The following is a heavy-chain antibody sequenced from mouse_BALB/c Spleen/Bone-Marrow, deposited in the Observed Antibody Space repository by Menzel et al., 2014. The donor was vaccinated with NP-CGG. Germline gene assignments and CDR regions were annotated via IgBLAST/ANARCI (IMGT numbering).Heavy chain of an antibody. D-gene: IGHD2-2*01. Sequence: EVQVVESGPEVVKPGASVKISCKTSGYAFTVYTMHWVKQSHGKSLEWIGGINPNNGGTTYNQKFKGKATLTVDKSSSTAYMELRSLTSEDSAVYYCARSYGYERSWFAYWGQGTLVAVSA. J-gene: IGHJ3*01. CDR2: INPNNGGT. V-gene: IGHV1-18*01. CDR1: GYAFTVYT. CDR3: ARSYGYERSWFAY.